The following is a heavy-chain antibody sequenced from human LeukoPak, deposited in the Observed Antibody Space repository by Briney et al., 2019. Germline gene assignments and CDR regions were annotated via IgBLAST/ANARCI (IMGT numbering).Heavy chain of an antibody. CDR3: AGQRTSYGSGSYYNYFDY. J-gene: IGHJ4*02. D-gene: IGHD3-10*01. V-gene: IGHV1-69*13. CDR2: IIPIFGTA. CDR1: GGTFSSYA. Sequence: SVKVSCKASGGTFSSYAISWVRQAPGQGLEWMGGIIPIFGTANYAQKFQGRVTITADESTSTAYMELSSLRSEDTAVYYCAGQRTSYGSGSYYNYFDYWGQGTLVTVSS.